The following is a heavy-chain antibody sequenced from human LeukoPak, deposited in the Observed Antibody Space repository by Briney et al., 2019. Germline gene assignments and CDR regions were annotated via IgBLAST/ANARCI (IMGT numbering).Heavy chain of an antibody. J-gene: IGHJ6*03. V-gene: IGHV4-39*07. CDR1: GGSISSSSYY. D-gene: IGHD3-10*01. CDR3: ARDGGSGRYWAYYYYYMDV. CDR2: IYYSGST. Sequence: SEALSLTCTVSGGSISSSSYYWGWIRQPPGKGLEWIGSIYYSGSTYYNPSLKSRVAISVDTSKNQFSLKLSSVTAADTAVYYCARDGGSGRYWAYYYYYMDVWGKGTTVTVSS.